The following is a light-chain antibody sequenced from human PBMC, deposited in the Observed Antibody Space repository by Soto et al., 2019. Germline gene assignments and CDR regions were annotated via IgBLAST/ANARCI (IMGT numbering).Light chain of an antibody. CDR2: DVS. J-gene: IGLJ2*01. V-gene: IGLV2-14*01. CDR3: SSYTSSSTPWVV. Sequence: QSALTQPASVSGSPGQSITISCTGNSSDVGGYNYVSWYQQHPGKAPKLMIYDVSNRPSGVSNRFSGSKSGNTASLTISGLQAEDEADYYCSSYTSSSTPWVVFGGGTKLTVL. CDR1: SSDVGGYNY.